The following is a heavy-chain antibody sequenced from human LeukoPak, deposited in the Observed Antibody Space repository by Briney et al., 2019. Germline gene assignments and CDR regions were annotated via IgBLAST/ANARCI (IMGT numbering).Heavy chain of an antibody. D-gene: IGHD3-22*01. J-gene: IGHJ4*02. CDR1: GGTFSSYA. V-gene: IGHV1-18*01. CDR2: ISAYNGNT. Sequence: GSSVKVSCKASGGTFSSYAISWVRQAPGQGLEWMGWISAYNGNTNYAQKLQGRVTMTTDTSTSTAYMELWSLRSDDTAVYYCARDYYVTSGYYRQTPFDYWGQGTLVTVSS. CDR3: ARDYYVTSGYYRQTPFDY.